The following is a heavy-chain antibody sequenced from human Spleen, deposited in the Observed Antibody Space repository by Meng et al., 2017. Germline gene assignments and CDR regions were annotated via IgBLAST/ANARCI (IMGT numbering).Heavy chain of an antibody. V-gene: IGHV4-30-2*01. D-gene: IGHD5-12*01. Sequence: HLQLQESGSGLVTPSQTLSLTAAVSDHSISSGGYSWSWIRQPPGKGLEWIGYIFHSGSTYYNPSLKSRVTISVDRSKNQFSLKLRSVTAADTAVYYCARGGYSGYDPLDYWGQGTLVTVSS. J-gene: IGHJ4*02. CDR1: DHSISSGGYS. CDR3: ARGGYSGYDPLDY. CDR2: IFHSGST.